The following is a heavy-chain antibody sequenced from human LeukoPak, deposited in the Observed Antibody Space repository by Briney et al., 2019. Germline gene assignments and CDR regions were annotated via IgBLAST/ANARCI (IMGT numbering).Heavy chain of an antibody. J-gene: IGHJ3*02. CDR2: ISYDGSNK. CDR3: ARDPAVAGGHDAFDI. D-gene: IGHD6-19*01. V-gene: IGHV3-30-3*01. CDR1: GFTVSSNY. Sequence: RAGGSLRLSCAASGFTVSSNYMSWVRQAPGKGLEWVAVISYDGSNKYYADSVKGRFTISRDNSKNTLYLQMNSLRAEDTAVYYCARDPAVAGGHDAFDIWGQGTMVTVSS.